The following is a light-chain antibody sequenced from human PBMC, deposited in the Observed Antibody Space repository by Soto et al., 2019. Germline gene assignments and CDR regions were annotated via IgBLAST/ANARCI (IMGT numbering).Light chain of an antibody. CDR1: RTITMY. J-gene: IGKJ3*01. V-gene: IGKV1-39*01. CDR2: AAS. Sequence: IQFSASPTALFASVVDRGPITCRASRTITMYLAWYQQKSGQAPKLLINAASTLRSGVPSRFSGSGSGTDFTLTIDSLQPEDFATYYCQQSYNSPFNFGPGTKVDIK. CDR3: QQSYNSPFN.